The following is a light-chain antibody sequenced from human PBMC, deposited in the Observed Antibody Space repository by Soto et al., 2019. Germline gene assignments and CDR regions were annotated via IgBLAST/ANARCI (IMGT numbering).Light chain of an antibody. J-gene: IGKJ2*01. Sequence: EIVLTQSPGTLSLSPGERATLSCWASQSVISNYLAWYQQKPGQAPRLLIYATSSRATGIPDRFSGSGSGTDFTLTISRLEPEDFAVFYCQQYGTSRYTFGQGTKLVI. CDR2: ATS. CDR1: QSVISNY. CDR3: QQYGTSRYT. V-gene: IGKV3-20*01.